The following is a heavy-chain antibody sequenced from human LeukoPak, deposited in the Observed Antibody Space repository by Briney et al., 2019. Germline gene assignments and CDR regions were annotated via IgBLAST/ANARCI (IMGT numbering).Heavy chain of an antibody. CDR3: ARHLSIAARFDY. D-gene: IGHD6-6*01. CDR1: GGSISSYY. V-gene: IGHV4-4*09. J-gene: IGHJ4*02. Sequence: SETLSLTCTVSGGSISSYYWSWIRQPPGKGLEWIGYIYTSGSTNYNPSLKSRVTISVDTSKNQSSLKLSSVTAADTAVYYCARHLSIAARFDYWGQGALVTVSS. CDR2: IYTSGST.